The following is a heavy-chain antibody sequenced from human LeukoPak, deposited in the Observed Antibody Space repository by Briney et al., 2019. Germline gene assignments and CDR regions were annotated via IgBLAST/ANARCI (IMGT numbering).Heavy chain of an antibody. Sequence: GGSPRLSCAASGFTFSSYAMHWVRQAPGKGLEYVSAISTNGGSTYYANSVKGRFTISRDNSKNTLYLQMGSLRAEDVAVYYCARAAVPYYYYAMDVWGQGTTVTVSS. CDR1: GFTFSSYA. D-gene: IGHD6-19*01. CDR2: ISTNGGST. V-gene: IGHV3-64*01. CDR3: ARAAVPYYYYAMDV. J-gene: IGHJ6*02.